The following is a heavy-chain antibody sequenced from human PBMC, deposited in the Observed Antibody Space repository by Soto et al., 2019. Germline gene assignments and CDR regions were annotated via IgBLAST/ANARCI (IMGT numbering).Heavy chain of an antibody. Sequence: ASVKVSCKVSGYTLTELSMHWVRQAPGKGLEWMGGFDPEDGETIYAQKFQGRVTMTEDTSTDTAYMELSSLRSEDTAVYYCATDLSAVAGNGNYYYYGMDVWGQGTTVTVSS. CDR3: ATDLSAVAGNGNYYYYGMDV. CDR2: FDPEDGET. J-gene: IGHJ6*02. CDR1: GYTLTELS. D-gene: IGHD6-19*01. V-gene: IGHV1-24*01.